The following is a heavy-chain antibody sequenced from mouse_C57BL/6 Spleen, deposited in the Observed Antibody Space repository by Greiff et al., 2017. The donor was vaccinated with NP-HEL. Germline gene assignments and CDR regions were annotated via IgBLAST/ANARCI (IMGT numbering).Heavy chain of an antibody. CDR1: GYAFTNYL. CDR3: ARSYYSNSAWFAY. CDR2: INPGSGGT. V-gene: IGHV1-54*01. Sequence: QVQLKQSGAELVRPGTSVKVSCKASGYAFTNYLIEWVKQRPGQGLEWIGVINPGSGGTNYNEKFKGKATLTADKSSSTAYMQLSSLTSEDSAVYFCARSYYSNSAWFAYWGQGTLVTVSA. J-gene: IGHJ3*01. D-gene: IGHD2-5*01.